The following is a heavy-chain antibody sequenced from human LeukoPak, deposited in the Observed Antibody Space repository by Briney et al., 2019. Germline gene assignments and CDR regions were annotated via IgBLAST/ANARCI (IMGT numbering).Heavy chain of an antibody. V-gene: IGHV3-7*01. J-gene: IGHJ6*03. CDR2: IKQDGSEK. Sequence: GGSLRLSCAASGFTFSGFWMSWVRQSPGKGLEWVANIKQDGSEKYYVDSVKGRFTISRDNAKNSLYLQMNSLRAEDTAVYYCAREGYYYMDVWGKGTTVTVSS. CDR3: AREGYYYMDV. CDR1: GFTFSGFW.